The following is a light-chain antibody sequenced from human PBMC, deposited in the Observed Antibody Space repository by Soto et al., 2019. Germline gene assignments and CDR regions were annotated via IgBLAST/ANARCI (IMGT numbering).Light chain of an antibody. V-gene: IGLV2-14*01. CDR2: DVS. J-gene: IGLJ1*01. CDR1: SSDVGGYNY. CDR3: SSYTSSSTNYV. Sequence: QSVLTQPASVSGSPGQSITISCTGTSSDVGGYNYVSWYQQHPGKAPKLMIYDVSNRPSGVSNRFSGSKSGNTASLTISGLQAEDEAEYYCSSYTSSSTNYVFGTGTKLTVL.